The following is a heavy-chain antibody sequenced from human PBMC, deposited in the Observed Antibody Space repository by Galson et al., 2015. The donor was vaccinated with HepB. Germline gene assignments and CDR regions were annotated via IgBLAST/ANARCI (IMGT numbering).Heavy chain of an antibody. Sequence: PALVKPTQTLTLTCTFSGFSLSTSGVGVGWIRQPPGKALEWLALIYWNDDKRYSPSLKSRLTITKDTSKNQVALTMTNMDPVDTATYYCARASGTYYLNAFDVWGQGTMVTVSS. CDR1: GFSLSTSGVG. CDR2: IYWNDDK. J-gene: IGHJ3*01. V-gene: IGHV2-5*01. D-gene: IGHD1-26*01. CDR3: ARASGTYYLNAFDV.